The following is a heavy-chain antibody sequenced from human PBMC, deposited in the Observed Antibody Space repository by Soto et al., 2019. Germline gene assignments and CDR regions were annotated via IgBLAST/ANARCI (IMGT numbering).Heavy chain of an antibody. V-gene: IGHV3-30*18. Sequence: QVQLVESGGGVVQPGRSLRLSCAASGFTFSSYGMHWVRQAPGKGLEWVAVISYDGSNKYYADSVKGRFTISRDNSKNTLYLQMNSLRAEDTAVYYCAKDGRGYSGYDPDYWGQGTLVTASS. D-gene: IGHD5-12*01. J-gene: IGHJ4*02. CDR2: ISYDGSNK. CDR1: GFTFSSYG. CDR3: AKDGRGYSGYDPDY.